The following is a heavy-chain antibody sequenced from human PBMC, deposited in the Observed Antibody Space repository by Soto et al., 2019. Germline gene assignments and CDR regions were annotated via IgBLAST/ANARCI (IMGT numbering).Heavy chain of an antibody. V-gene: IGHV1-2*04. CDR2: INPNSGGT. CDR3: AKAVDGTMYYFDY. Sequence: ASVKVSCKASGYTFTGYYMHWVRQAPGQGLEWMGWINPNSGGTNYAQKFQGWVTMTRDTSISTAYMELSRLRSDDTAVYYCAKAVDGTMYYFDYWGQGTLVTVSS. D-gene: IGHD6-19*01. CDR1: GYTFTGYY. J-gene: IGHJ4*02.